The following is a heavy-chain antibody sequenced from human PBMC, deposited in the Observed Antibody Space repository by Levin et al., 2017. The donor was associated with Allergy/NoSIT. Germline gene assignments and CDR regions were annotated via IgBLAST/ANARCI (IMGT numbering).Heavy chain of an antibody. J-gene: IGHJ4*02. CDR3: AKPYSSSPIPLDY. Sequence: GESLKISCAASGFTFSSYAMSWVRQAPGKGLEWVSAISGSGGSTYYADSVKGRFTISRDNSKNTLYLQMNSLRAEDTAVYYCAKPYSSSPIPLDYWGQGTLVTVSS. D-gene: IGHD6-6*01. CDR1: GFTFSSYA. V-gene: IGHV3-23*01. CDR2: ISGSGGST.